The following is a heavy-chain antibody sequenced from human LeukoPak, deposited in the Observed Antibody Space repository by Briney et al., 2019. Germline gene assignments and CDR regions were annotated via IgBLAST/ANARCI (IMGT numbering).Heavy chain of an antibody. Sequence: KPSAPLSLTWTFSGSSISSSSYYWGWIRQPPGKGLEWIGSIYYSSSTYYNPSLKSRVTISVDSSKNQFSLKLISVTAAVTAVYYCARDTDMGQFDYWGQGTLVTVSS. CDR1: GSSISSSSYY. CDR3: ARDTDMGQFDY. J-gene: IGHJ4*02. CDR2: IYYSSST. V-gene: IGHV4-39*07. D-gene: IGHD5-18*01.